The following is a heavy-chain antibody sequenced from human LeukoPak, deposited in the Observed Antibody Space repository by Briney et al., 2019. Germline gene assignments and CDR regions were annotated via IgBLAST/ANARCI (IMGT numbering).Heavy chain of an antibody. CDR3: AKDTYYYDSSGDFDY. V-gene: IGHV3-9*01. CDR2: ISWNSGSI. D-gene: IGHD3-22*01. CDR1: GFTFDDYA. Sequence: SLRLSCAASGFTFDDYAMHWVRQAPGKGLEWVSGISWNSGSIGYADSVKGRFTISRDNAKNSLYLQMNSLRAEDTALYYCAKDTYYYDSSGDFDYWGQGTLVTVSS. J-gene: IGHJ4*02.